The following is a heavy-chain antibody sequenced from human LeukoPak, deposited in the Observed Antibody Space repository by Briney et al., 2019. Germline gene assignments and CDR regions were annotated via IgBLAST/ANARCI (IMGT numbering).Heavy chain of an antibody. Sequence: SETLSLTCAVYGGSFSGYYWSWISQPPGKGLEWIGEINHSGSTNYNPSLKSRVTISVDTSKNQFSLKLSSVTAADTAVYYCARGQKGIYDFWSGYRNYFDYWGQGTLVTVSS. J-gene: IGHJ4*02. D-gene: IGHD3-3*01. CDR1: GGSFSGYY. V-gene: IGHV4-34*01. CDR3: ARGQKGIYDFWSGYRNYFDY. CDR2: INHSGST.